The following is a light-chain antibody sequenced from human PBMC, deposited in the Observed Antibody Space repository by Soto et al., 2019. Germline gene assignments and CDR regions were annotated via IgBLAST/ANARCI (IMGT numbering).Light chain of an antibody. CDR3: QQSYSTPLT. J-gene: IGKJ4*01. CDR1: QSISSY. CDR2: AAS. V-gene: IGKV1-39*01. Sequence: DIQMTQSPSSLSASVGDRVTITCRASQSISSYLNWYHQKPGKAPKLLIYAASSLQSGVPSRFSGRGSGTDFTLTINSLQPEDFATYYCQQSYSTPLTFGGGTKVEIK.